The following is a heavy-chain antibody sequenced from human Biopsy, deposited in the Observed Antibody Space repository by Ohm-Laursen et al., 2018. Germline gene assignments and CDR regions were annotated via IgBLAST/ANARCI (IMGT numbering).Heavy chain of an antibody. D-gene: IGHD6-19*01. Sequence: SLRLSCAASGFGMYAMHWVRQPPGKGLEWLAVIAYDGSNKYYAESVKGRFTIPRDRSRDTVHLQMNSLRYEDTALYYFAKDGGQWLGGAFDIWGHGTMVSVSS. V-gene: IGHV3-30*18. CDR3: AKDGGQWLGGAFDI. CDR2: IAYDGSNK. CDR1: GFGMYA. J-gene: IGHJ3*02.